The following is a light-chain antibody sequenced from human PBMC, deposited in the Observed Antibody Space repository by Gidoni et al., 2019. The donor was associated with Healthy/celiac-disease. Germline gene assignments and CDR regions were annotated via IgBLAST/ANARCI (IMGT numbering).Light chain of an antibody. CDR2: RNN. Sequence: QSVLTQPPSASGTPGQRVTISCSGSSSNIGSNYVYWYPQLPGTAPKLLIYRNNHRPSGVPDRFSGSKSGTSASLAISGLRSEDEADYYCAAWDDSLSVVVFGGGTKLTVL. V-gene: IGLV1-47*01. CDR1: SSNIGSNY. J-gene: IGLJ2*01. CDR3: AAWDDSLSVVV.